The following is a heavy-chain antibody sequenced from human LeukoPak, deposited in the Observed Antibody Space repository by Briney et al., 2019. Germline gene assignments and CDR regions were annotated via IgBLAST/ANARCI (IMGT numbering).Heavy chain of an antibody. V-gene: IGHV6-1*01. Sequence: SQTLSLTCVISGDSVSSDRAAWHWIRQSPSGGLEWLGRTYYRAKWYNDYAVSVKSRININPDTSKNEFSLHLNSVTPEDTAVYYCVRFTASYLDYWGQGSLVTVSS. CDR2: TYYRAKWYN. J-gene: IGHJ4*02. D-gene: IGHD5-18*01. CDR1: GDSVSSDRAA. CDR3: VRFTASYLDY.